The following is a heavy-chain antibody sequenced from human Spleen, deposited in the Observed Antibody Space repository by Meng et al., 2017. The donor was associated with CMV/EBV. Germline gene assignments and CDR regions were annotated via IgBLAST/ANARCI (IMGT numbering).Heavy chain of an antibody. CDR1: GYTFTSSG. CDR2: SSAYNGNT. D-gene: IGHD2-21*01. V-gene: IGHV1-18*01. J-gene: IGHJ6*02. CDR3: ASEAIYRGGFLWGGGDGLDYYYYGMDV. Sequence: ASVKVSCKASGYTFTSSGISWVRQAPGQGLEWMGWSSAYNGNTNFAQKFQGRVTMTTDTSTSTAYMDLRSLRSDDTAVYYCASEAIYRGGFLWGGGDGLDYYYYGMDVWGQGTTVTVSS.